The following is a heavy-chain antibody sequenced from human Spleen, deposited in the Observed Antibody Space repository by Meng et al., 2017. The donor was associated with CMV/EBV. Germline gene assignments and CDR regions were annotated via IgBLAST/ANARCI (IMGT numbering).Heavy chain of an antibody. D-gene: IGHD2-2*01. Sequence: GESLKISCVASGFTFSSYAMSWVRQAPGKGLEWVSTLSGSGGSTYYADSVKGRITISRDNSKNTLSLQMISLRVEDTAVYYCARGGYCTSASCSPANFDPWGQGTLVTVSS. V-gene: IGHV3-23*01. CDR2: LSGSGGST. CDR1: GFTFSSYA. J-gene: IGHJ5*02. CDR3: ARGGYCTSASCSPANFDP.